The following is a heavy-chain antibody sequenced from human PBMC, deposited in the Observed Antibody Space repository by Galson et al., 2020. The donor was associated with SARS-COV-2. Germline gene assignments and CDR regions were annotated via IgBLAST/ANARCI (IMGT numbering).Heavy chain of an antibody. D-gene: IGHD3-10*01. J-gene: IGHJ5*02. V-gene: IGHV4-39*07. CDR3: ARDLRSFYGSGRGNWFDP. Sequence: ASETLSLTCPVSGGSVSSSNYHWAWIRRPPGKGLEWIGSVYYSGTTYYKPSRKSRVTISVDTSKNQFSLKLFSVTAADTAVYYCARDLRSFYGSGRGNWFDPWGQGLLVTFSS. CDR1: GGSVSSSNYH. CDR2: VYYSGTT.